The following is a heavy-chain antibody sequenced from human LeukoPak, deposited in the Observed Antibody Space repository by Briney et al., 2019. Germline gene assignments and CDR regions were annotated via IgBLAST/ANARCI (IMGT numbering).Heavy chain of an antibody. V-gene: IGHV3-30*02. D-gene: IGHD6-6*01. CDR1: GFTFSSYG. Sequence: GGSLRLSCAASGFTFSSYGMHWVRQAPGKGLEWVAVIWYDGSNKYYADSVKGRFTISRDNSKNTLYLQMNSLRAEDMAVYYCAKSASHSSSSEDYFDYWGQGTLVTVSS. J-gene: IGHJ4*02. CDR3: AKSASHSSSSEDYFDY. CDR2: IWYDGSNK.